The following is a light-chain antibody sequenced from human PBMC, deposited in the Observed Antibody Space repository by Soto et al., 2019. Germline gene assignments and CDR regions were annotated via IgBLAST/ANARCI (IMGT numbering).Light chain of an antibody. V-gene: IGKV3-11*01. J-gene: IGKJ4*01. CDR1: QSIINS. CDR3: QQRRDWPLT. Sequence: EIVLTQSQFTLSLSPGEGATLSCRASQSIINSLAWYQQKPGQAPRLLIYDASNKAAGIPARFSGSGSGTDFTLTISSLEPEDFAVYYCQQRRDWPLTFGGGTKVEIK. CDR2: DAS.